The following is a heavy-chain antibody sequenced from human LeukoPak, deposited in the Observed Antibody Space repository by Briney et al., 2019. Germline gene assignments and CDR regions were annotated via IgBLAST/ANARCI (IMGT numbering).Heavy chain of an antibody. CDR3: ARVQWLPLDVFNF. V-gene: IGHV4-39*01. Sequence: SETLSLTCTVSGGSISSSSYHWGWIRQPPGKGLEWIGTIYYSGSTYYNPSLKSRVTISVDTSKNQFSLKLSSVTAADTAVYYCARVQWLPLDVFNFWGQGTMVTVSS. CDR2: IYYSGST. J-gene: IGHJ3*01. D-gene: IGHD6-19*01. CDR1: GGSISSSSYH.